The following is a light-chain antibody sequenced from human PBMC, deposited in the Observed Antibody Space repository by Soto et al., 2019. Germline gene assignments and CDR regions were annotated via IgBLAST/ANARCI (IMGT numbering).Light chain of an antibody. J-gene: IGKJ2*03. CDR1: QSLFFRSKNKDY. CDR3: HQYYSIPYS. V-gene: IGKV4-1*01. Sequence: DIVMTQSPDSLAVSLGERATINCKSSQSLFFRSKNKDYLAWYQHKPGQPPKLLFYWSTTRESGVPDRFSGSGSGTDFTLTISSLQAEDVAVYYCHQYYSIPYSFGQGTKLEIK. CDR2: WST.